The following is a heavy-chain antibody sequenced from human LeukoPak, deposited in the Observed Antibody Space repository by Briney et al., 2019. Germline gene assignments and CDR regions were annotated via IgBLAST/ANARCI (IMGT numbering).Heavy chain of an antibody. Sequence: SETLSLTCTVSGASMTFYYRSWIRQPPGKGLEWIGYSYYNGRTSYNPSLNSRVTISVDTSKNQFSLRLTSVTAADTAVCFCARHEDGLAYRLDYWGQGTLVTVSS. V-gene: IGHV4-59*08. CDR2: SYYNGRT. J-gene: IGHJ4*02. CDR1: GASMTFYY. CDR3: ARHEDGLAYRLDY. D-gene: IGHD3-16*01.